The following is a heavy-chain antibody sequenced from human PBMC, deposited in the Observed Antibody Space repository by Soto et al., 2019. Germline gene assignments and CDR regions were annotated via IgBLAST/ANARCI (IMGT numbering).Heavy chain of an antibody. V-gene: IGHV4-34*01. Sequence: QVQLQQWGAGLLKPSETLSLTCAVYGGSFSGYYWTWIRQPPGTGLEWIGEINHSGSTNYNPSLKSRVTISVDTSKHQFSLKLTAVTAADTAVYYCARDKIAGLFDYWGQGTLVTVS. D-gene: IGHD2-21*01. CDR1: GGSFSGYY. J-gene: IGHJ4*02. CDR3: ARDKIAGLFDY. CDR2: INHSGST.